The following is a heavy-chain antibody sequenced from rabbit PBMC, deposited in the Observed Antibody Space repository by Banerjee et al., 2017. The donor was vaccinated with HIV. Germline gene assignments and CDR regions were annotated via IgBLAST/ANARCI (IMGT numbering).Heavy chain of an antibody. Sequence: QEQLVESGGGLVKPGASLTLTCKASGFSLNNNYVMRWVRQAPGKGLEWIASIYSTSGTTYYATWAKGRFTISKTSSAAVTLQMTSLTAADTATYFCATDIVGVGAWNLWGPGTLVTVS. J-gene: IGHJ4*01. CDR2: IYSTSGTT. CDR3: ATDIVGVGAWNL. CDR1: GFSLNNNYV. V-gene: IGHV1S45*01. D-gene: IGHD5-1*01.